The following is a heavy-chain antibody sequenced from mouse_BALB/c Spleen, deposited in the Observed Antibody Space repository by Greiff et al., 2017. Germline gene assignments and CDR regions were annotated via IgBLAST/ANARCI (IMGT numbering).Heavy chain of an antibody. J-gene: IGHJ2*02. CDR2: IFPGSGST. CDR1: GYTFSSYW. D-gene: IGHD2-1*01. Sequence: VQLQQSGAELMKPGASVKISCKATGYTFSSYWIEWVKQRPGHGLEWIGEIFPGSGSTNYNEKFKGKATFTANTSSNTAYMQLSSLTSADSAVCYCSREGGNYAIDYWGQGTSLTVSS. V-gene: IGHV1-9*01. CDR3: SREGGNYAIDY.